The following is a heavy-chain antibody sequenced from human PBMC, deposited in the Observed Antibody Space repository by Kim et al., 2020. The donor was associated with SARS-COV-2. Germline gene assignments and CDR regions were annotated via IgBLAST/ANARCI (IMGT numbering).Heavy chain of an antibody. D-gene: IGHD2-15*01. CDR2: IDPSGGRT. CDR3: ATWHGSGGLTY. Sequence: ASVKVSCKASGYTFTTYYIHWVRQAPGEGLECLGVIDPSGGRTSYAQKFEGRVTLTRDTSTSTVHMELSNLRSDDTAVYYCATWHGSGGLTYWGQGSLVT. V-gene: IGHV1-46*01. CDR1: GYTFTTYY. J-gene: IGHJ4*02.